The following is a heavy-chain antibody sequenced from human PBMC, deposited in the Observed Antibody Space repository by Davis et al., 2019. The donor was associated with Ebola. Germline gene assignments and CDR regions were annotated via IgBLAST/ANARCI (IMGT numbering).Heavy chain of an antibody. CDR3: ARYVDRTTATGPSFDP. V-gene: IGHV5-51*01. CDR1: GYSFTSYW. CDR2: IYPGDSDT. J-gene: IGHJ5*02. Sequence: PGGSLRLSCKGSGYSFTSYWIGWVRQMPGKGLEWMGIIYPGDSDTRYSPSFQGQVTISADKSISTTYLQWSSLKASDTAMYYCARYVDRTTATGPSFDPWGQGTLVTVSS. D-gene: IGHD1-1*01.